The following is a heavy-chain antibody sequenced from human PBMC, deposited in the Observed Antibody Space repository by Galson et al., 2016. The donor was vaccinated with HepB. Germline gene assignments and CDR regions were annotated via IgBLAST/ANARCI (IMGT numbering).Heavy chain of an antibody. V-gene: IGHV3-21*01. CDR2: ISSSSSYI. Sequence: SLRLSCAASGFTFSTYSMNWVRQAPGKGLEWVSSISSSSSYIYYAGSVKGRFTISRDNAKNSLYLQMNSLRAEDTAVCYCARTYDRGYSGYGPPFDYWGQGTLVTVSS. CDR3: ARTYDRGYSGYGPPFDY. CDR1: GFTFSTYS. D-gene: IGHD5-12*01. J-gene: IGHJ4*02.